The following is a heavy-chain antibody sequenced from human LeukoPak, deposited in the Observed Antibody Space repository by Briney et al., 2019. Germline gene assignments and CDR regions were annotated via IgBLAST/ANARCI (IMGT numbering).Heavy chain of an antibody. D-gene: IGHD4-23*01. CDR3: ARAGDHVTYGGVDI. J-gene: IGHJ3*02. V-gene: IGHV4-39*01. CDR1: GGSISSSSYY. CDR2: IYYSGST. Sequence: SETLSLTCTVSGGSISSSSYYWGWIRQPPGKGLEWIGSIYYSGSTYYNPSLKSRVTLSVDTSKNQFSLKLSSVSPEDTAVYYCARAGDHVTYGGVDIWGLGTMVTVSS.